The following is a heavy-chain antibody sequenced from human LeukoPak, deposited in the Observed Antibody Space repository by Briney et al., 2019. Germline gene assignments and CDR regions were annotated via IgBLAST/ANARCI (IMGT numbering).Heavy chain of an antibody. Sequence: SETLSLTCTVSGGSISSSSYYWGWIRQPPGKGLEWIGSIYYSGSTYYNPSLKSRVTISVDTSKNQFSLKLSSVTAADTAVYYCARLWFGELHYYFDYWGQGTLVTVSS. CDR1: GGSISSSSYY. V-gene: IGHV4-39*01. CDR2: IYYSGST. CDR3: ARLWFGELHYYFDY. D-gene: IGHD3-10*01. J-gene: IGHJ4*02.